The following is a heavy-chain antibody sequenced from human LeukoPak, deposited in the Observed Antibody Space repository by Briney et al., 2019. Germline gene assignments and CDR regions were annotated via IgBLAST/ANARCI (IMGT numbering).Heavy chain of an antibody. CDR3: AKGKDFWSGYYSPFDH. CDR1: GFTFSSYA. D-gene: IGHD3-3*01. CDR2: ISSSGGTT. Sequence: GGSLRLSCAASGFTFSSYAMHWVRQAPGKGLEWVSTISSSGGTTYYADSVKGRFTISRDNSKNTLFLQMNSLRAEDTAVFYCAKGKDFWSGYYSPFDHWGQGILVTVSA. V-gene: IGHV3-23*01. J-gene: IGHJ4*02.